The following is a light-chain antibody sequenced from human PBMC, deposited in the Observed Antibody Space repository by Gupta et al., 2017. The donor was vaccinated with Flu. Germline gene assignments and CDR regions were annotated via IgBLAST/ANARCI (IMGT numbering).Light chain of an antibody. J-gene: IGLJ3*02. CDR2: SDN. Sequence: QSVLTQPPSASETPGQRVTISCSVSNSNIGSNTVSWYQQFPGTAPQLLIHSDNQRPSGVPDRFSGSKSGTSASLAISGLQSEDEAVYHCAAWDDSPNGPVFGGGTKLTVL. CDR3: AAWDDSPNGPV. CDR1: NSNIGSNT. V-gene: IGLV1-44*01.